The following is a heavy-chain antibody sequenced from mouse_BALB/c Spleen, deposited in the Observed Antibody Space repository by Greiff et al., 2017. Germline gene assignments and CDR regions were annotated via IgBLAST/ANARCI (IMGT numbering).Heavy chain of an antibody. V-gene: IGHV1-69*02. D-gene: IGHD5-1*01. CDR3: TYYFDV. J-gene: IGHJ1*01. CDR1: GYTFTSYW. CDR2: IYPSDSYT. Sequence: QVQLQQPGAELVRPGASVKLSCKASGYTFTSYWMNWVKQRPGQGLEWIGNIYPSDSYTNYNQKFKDKATLTVDKSSSTAYMQLSSPTSEDSAVYYCTYYFDVWGAGTTVTVSS.